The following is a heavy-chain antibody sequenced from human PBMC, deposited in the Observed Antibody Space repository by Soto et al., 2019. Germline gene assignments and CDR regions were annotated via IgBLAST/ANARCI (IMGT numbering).Heavy chain of an antibody. D-gene: IGHD2-15*01. CDR1: GFTFSNAW. CDR2: IKSKTDGGTT. Sequence: PGGSLRLSCAASGFTFSNAWMSWVRQAPGKGLEWVGRIKSKTDGGTTDYAAPVKGRFTISRDDSKNTLYLQMSSLKTEDTAVYYCTTDHGYCSGGSCQYYYYGMDVWGQGTTVTVSS. J-gene: IGHJ6*02. CDR3: TTDHGYCSGGSCQYYYYGMDV. V-gene: IGHV3-15*01.